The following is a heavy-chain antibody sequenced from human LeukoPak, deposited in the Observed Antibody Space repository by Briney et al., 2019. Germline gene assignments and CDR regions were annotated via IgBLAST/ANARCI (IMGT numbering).Heavy chain of an antibody. V-gene: IGHV3-23*01. J-gene: IGHJ3*01. CDR1: GFTFSNYA. D-gene: IGHD6-19*01. Sequence: GGSLRLSCAASGFTFSNYAMTWVRQAPGKGLEWVSTISGTGGFTTSTYYADSVNGRFTISRDNSRNTVSLHMSSLRAEDTALYYCAKDLALAGTGGGFDAWGQGTRVAVSS. CDR2: ISGTGGFTTST. CDR3: AKDLALAGTGGGFDA.